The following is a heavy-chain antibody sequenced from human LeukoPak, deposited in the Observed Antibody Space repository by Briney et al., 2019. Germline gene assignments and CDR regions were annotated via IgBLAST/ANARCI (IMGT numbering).Heavy chain of an antibody. V-gene: IGHV3-33*01. CDR3: ARGSRELDY. Sequence: GRSLRLSCAASGLSLSSFGMHWVRQAPGKGLEWVAGIGYDGSHESEAESVKGRFTISRDNSRNTVYLQMNSLRVDDTAVYYCARGSRELDYWGQGTLVIVSS. D-gene: IGHD5-24*01. CDR1: GLSLSSFG. J-gene: IGHJ4*02. CDR2: IGYDGSHE.